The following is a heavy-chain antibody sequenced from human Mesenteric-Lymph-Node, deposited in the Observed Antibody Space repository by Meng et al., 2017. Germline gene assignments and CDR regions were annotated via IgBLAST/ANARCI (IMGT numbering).Heavy chain of an antibody. CDR3: AKAPVEYCSGVRCYPFDY. Sequence: GESLKISCAASGFTFDDYGMSWVRQAPGKGLEWVSVITGGGVNTYHADSVKGRFTISRDNSKNTLYLQMNSLRAEDTAVYYCAKAPVEYCSGVRCYPFDYWGQGTLVTVSS. D-gene: IGHD2-15*01. J-gene: IGHJ4*02. V-gene: IGHV3-23*01. CDR1: GFTFDDYG. CDR2: ITGGGVNT.